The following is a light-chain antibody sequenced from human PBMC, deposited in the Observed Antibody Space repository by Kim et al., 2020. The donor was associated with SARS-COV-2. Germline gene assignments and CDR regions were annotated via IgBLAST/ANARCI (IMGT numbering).Light chain of an antibody. CDR3: CLYADSSTYV. CDR2: EVS. Sequence: RAITISGTGTSSDGGSYNLVSCYQQHPRKAPPLMIYEVSKRPSGVSNRFSGAKPGNTASLPISALEEEDEADYYCCLYADSSTYVFGTGTKVTVL. J-gene: IGLJ1*01. V-gene: IGLV2-23*02. CDR1: SSDGGSYNL.